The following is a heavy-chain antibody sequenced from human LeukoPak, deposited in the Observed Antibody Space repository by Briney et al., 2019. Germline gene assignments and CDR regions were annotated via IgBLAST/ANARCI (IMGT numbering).Heavy chain of an antibody. CDR1: GFTFSGYS. CDR3: VRGATAVTRHLDY. V-gene: IGHV3-21*01. Sequence: GGSLRLSCAASGFTFSGYSMSWVRQAPGKGLEWVSIISSSSSHIFDADSVKGRFAISRDNAKNSLYLRMNSLRPEDTAVYYCVRGATAVTRHLDYWGQGTLVTVSS. D-gene: IGHD4-23*01. J-gene: IGHJ4*02. CDR2: ISSSSSHI.